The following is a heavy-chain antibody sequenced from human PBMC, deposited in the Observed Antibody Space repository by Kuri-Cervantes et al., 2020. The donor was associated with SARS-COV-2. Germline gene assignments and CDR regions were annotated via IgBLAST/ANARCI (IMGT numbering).Heavy chain of an antibody. V-gene: IGHV3-33*08. CDR2: IWYDGENE. Sequence: GGSLRLSCVASGFTFSNYVIHWVRQAPGKGLEWVAVIWYDGENEYYAGSVKGRFTISRDNSKNTVSLHMNSLRAEDTAMYYCTTGSVRGQWMEPRRHDAFDLWGQGTMVTVSS. CDR1: GFTFSNYV. CDR3: TTGSVRGQWMEPRRHDAFDL. D-gene: IGHD6-19*01. J-gene: IGHJ3*01.